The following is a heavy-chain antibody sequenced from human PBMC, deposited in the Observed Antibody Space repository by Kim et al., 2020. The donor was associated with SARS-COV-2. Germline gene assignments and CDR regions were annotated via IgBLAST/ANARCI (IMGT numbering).Heavy chain of an antibody. CDR3: ARASYYYDSSGYSVLY. CDR2: ISYDGSNK. V-gene: IGHV3-30-3*01. J-gene: IGHJ4*01. CDR1: GFTFSSYA. Sequence: GGSLRLSCAASGFTFSSYAMHWVRQAPGKGLEWVAVISYDGSNKYYADSVKGRFTISRDNSKNTLYLQMNSLRAEDTAVYYCARASYYYDSSGYSVLYWG. D-gene: IGHD3-22*01.